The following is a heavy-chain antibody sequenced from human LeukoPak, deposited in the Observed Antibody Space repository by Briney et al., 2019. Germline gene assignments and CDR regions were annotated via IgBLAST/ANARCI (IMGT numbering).Heavy chain of an antibody. CDR1: GGSFSGYY. CDR2: INHSGST. CDR3: ARELCSGGSCHLAGNWFDP. V-gene: IGHV4-34*01. Sequence: SETLSLTCAVYGGSFSGYYWSWIRQPPGKGLEWIGEINHSGSTNYNPSLKSRVTMSVDTSKNQFSLKLSSVTAADTAVYYCARELCSGGSCHLAGNWFDPWGQGTLVTVSS. J-gene: IGHJ5*02. D-gene: IGHD2-15*01.